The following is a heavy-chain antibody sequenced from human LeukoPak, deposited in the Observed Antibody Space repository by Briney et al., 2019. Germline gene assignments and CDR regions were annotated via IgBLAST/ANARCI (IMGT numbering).Heavy chain of an antibody. D-gene: IGHD1-20*01. CDR3: ARDQGGEITGIFDS. CDR1: GFTFSSYE. V-gene: IGHV3-48*03. Sequence: PGGSLRLSCAASGFTFSSYEMNWVRQAPGKGLEWVSHISSIGTTIYYADSVKGRFTISRDSAKSSLFLEMNSLRAEDTAVYYCARDQGGEITGIFDSWGQGTLVTVSS. J-gene: IGHJ4*02. CDR2: ISSIGTTI.